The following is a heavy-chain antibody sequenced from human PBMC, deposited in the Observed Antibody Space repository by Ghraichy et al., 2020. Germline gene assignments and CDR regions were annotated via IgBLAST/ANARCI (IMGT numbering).Heavy chain of an antibody. Sequence: CAASGFNFQYYAMSWVRQAPGKGLEWVSGITGSGGSTHYAVSVKGRFTISRDNSKNTLFLQMKSLRAEDTAVYYCAKDLGDGYTLFDYWGQGTLVTVSS. D-gene: IGHD5-24*01. J-gene: IGHJ4*02. CDR1: GFNFQYYA. CDR3: AKDLGDGYTLFDY. V-gene: IGHV3-23*01. CDR2: ITGSGGST.